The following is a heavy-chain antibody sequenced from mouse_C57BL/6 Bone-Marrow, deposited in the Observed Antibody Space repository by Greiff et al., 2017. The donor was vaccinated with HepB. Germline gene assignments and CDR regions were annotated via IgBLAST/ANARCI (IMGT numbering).Heavy chain of an antibody. CDR1: GFTFSDYG. V-gene: IGHV5-15*01. CDR3: ARHDWYFDV. J-gene: IGHJ1*03. CDR2: ISNLAYSI. Sequence: EVKVVESGGGLVQPGGSLKLSCAASGFTFSDYGMAWVRQAPRKGPEWVAFISNLAYSIYYADTVTGRFTISRENAKNTLYLEMSSLRSEDTAMYYCARHDWYFDVWGTGTTVTVSS.